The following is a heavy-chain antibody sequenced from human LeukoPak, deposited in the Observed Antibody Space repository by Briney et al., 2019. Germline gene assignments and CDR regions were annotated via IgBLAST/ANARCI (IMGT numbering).Heavy chain of an antibody. D-gene: IGHD1-1*01. J-gene: IGHJ6*02. CDR3: ATYINWVAGDV. CDR1: GFTFSTYG. V-gene: IGHV3-48*04. Sequence: GGSLRLSCAASGFTFSTYGMTWVRQAPGKGLEWISYISSSSDSIKYADSVKGRFTISRDNAKGSVYLQMNSLRAGDTAIYHCATYINWVAGDVWGQGTTVIVSS. CDR2: ISSSSDSI.